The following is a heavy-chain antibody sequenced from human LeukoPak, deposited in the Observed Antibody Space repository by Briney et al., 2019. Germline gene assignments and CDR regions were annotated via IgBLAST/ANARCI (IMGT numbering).Heavy chain of an antibody. D-gene: IGHD2-2*03. CDR1: GFTFSSYS. V-gene: IGHV3-21*01. Sequence: GGSLRLSCAASGFTFSSYSMNWVRQAPGKGLEWISSISSSSSYIYYADSVKGRFTISRDNAKNSLYLQMNSLRAEDTAVYYCASVGIVVVPATDGMDVWGQGTTVTVSS. CDR3: ASVGIVVVPATDGMDV. J-gene: IGHJ6*02. CDR2: ISSSSSYI.